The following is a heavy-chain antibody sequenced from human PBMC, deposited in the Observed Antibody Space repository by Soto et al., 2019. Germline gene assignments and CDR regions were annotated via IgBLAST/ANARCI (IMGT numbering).Heavy chain of an antibody. CDR1: GFTFTDYW. J-gene: IGHJ4*02. CDR3: ARHPNYYDSSGYYYSDR. CDR2: IYPGDSKT. D-gene: IGHD3-22*01. Sequence: GESLKISCKGPGFTFTDYWIAWVRQMPGKGLEWMGIIYPGDSKTRYSPSFQGQVTISADKSISTAFLQWSSLKASDTAMYYCARHPNYYDSSGYYYSDRWGQGTLVTVSS. V-gene: IGHV5-51*01.